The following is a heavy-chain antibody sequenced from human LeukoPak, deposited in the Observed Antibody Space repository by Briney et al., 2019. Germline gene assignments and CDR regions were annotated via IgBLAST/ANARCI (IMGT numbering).Heavy chain of an antibody. CDR2: ISSSGSTI. J-gene: IGHJ4*02. D-gene: IGHD4-17*01. CDR3: ARAHPRDCGDYASLSDYFDY. CDR1: GFTFSDYY. V-gene: IGHV3-11*01. Sequence: GGSLRLSCAASGFTFSDYYMSWIRQAPGKGLEWVSYISSSGSTIYYADSVRGRFTISRDNAKNSLYLQMNSLRAEDTAVYYCARAHPRDCGDYASLSDYFDYWGQGTLVTVSS.